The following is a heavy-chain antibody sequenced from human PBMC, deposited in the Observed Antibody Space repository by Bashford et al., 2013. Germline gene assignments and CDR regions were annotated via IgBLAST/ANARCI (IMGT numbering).Heavy chain of an antibody. CDR1: EALSAAX. CDR3: ARSAESITGTWEP. CDR2: INPNTGGT. V-gene: IGHV1-2*02. J-gene: IGHJ4*02. D-gene: IGHD1-7*01. Sequence: SVKVSCKALEALSAAXLSAGCDRPLGQGLEWMGWINPNTGGTNYAQKFQGRVTMTRDTSISTAYMELSSLRSEDTAVYYCARSAESITGTWEPWGQGTLVTVSS.